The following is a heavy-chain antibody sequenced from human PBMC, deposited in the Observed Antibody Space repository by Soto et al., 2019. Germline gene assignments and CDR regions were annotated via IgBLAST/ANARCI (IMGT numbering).Heavy chain of an antibody. CDR1: GFTVSSNY. D-gene: IGHD1-26*01. V-gene: IGHV3-53*01. CDR2: IYSGGST. Sequence: EVQLVESGGGLIQPGGSLRLSCAASGFTVSSNYMSWVRQAPGKGLEWVSVIYSGGSTYYADSVKGRFTISRDNSKNTLYLQMNSLRAEDTAVYDCAWYKVGAKGDFDYWGQGTLVTVSS. J-gene: IGHJ4*02. CDR3: AWYKVGAKGDFDY.